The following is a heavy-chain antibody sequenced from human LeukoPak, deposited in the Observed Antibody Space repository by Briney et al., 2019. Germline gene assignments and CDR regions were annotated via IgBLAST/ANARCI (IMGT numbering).Heavy chain of an antibody. CDR3: AKEGFDS. V-gene: IGHV3-30*04. CDR2: ISFDGSNK. CDR1: GFTFSSYA. Sequence: GGSLRLSCAASGFTFSSYAMHWVRQAPGKGLEWVAVISFDGSNKYYADSVKGRFTISRDNSKNTLYLQMNSLRAEDTAVYYCAKEGFDSWGQGTLVTVSS. J-gene: IGHJ4*02.